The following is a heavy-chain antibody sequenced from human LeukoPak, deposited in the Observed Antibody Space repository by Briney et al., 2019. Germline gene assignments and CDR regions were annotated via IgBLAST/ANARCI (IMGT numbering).Heavy chain of an antibody. CDR1: GFTFSDYY. J-gene: IGHJ3*01. D-gene: IGHD3-10*01. CDR3: AKDESRVRGIIRDAFDL. CDR2: ISSSGSTI. V-gene: IGHV3-11*04. Sequence: GGSLRLSCAASGFTFSDYYMSWIRQAPGKGLEWVSYISSSGSTIYYADSVKGRFTISRDNAKNSLYLQMNSLRAEDSALYYCAKDESRVRGIIRDAFDLWGQGTMVSVSS.